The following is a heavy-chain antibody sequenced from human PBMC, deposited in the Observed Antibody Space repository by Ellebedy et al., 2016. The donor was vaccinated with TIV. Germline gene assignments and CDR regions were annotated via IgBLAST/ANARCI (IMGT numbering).Heavy chain of an antibody. J-gene: IGHJ4*02. D-gene: IGHD4-17*01. CDR2: INHSGIT. CDR1: GVSFSGYY. CDR3: TRGPDYAKTGF. V-gene: IGHV4-34*01. Sequence: SQTLSLTCXVYGVSFSGYYWSWIRQSPGKGLEWIGEINHSGITDYNPSLRSRVTISVDTSKNQFSLHLSSVTAADAALYYCTRGPDYAKTGFWGQGTLVTVSS.